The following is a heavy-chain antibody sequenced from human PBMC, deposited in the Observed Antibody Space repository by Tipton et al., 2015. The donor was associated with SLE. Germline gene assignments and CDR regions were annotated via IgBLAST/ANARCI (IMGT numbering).Heavy chain of an antibody. Sequence: TLSLTCTVSGGSISSYYWSWIRQPPGKGLEWIGYIYYSGSTNYNPSLKSRVTISVDTSKNQFPLKLSSVTAADTAVYYCATLTGTVDYWGQGTLVTVSS. J-gene: IGHJ4*02. D-gene: IGHD1-20*01. CDR2: IYYSGST. CDR1: GGSISSYY. CDR3: ATLTGTVDY. V-gene: IGHV4-59*08.